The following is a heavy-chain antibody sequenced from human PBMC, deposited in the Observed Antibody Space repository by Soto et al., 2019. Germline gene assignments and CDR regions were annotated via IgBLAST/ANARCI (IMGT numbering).Heavy chain of an antibody. Sequence: SGGSLRLSCAASGFTFSSYSMNWVRQAPGKGLEWVSYISSSSSTIYYADSVKGRFTISRDNAKNSLYLQMNSPRAEDTAVYYCAVYYYGSGPRAFDIWGQGTMVTVSS. D-gene: IGHD3-10*01. CDR2: ISSSSSTI. CDR1: GFTFSSYS. J-gene: IGHJ3*02. CDR3: AVYYYGSGPRAFDI. V-gene: IGHV3-48*01.